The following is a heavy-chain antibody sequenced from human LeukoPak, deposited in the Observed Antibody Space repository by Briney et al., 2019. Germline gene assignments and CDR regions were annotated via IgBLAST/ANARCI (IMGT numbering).Heavy chain of an antibody. CDR2: MSFDGSQK. CDR1: GSTFSSYD. V-gene: IGHV3-30*18. D-gene: IGHD3-9*01. CDR3: AKDRYDILTGSPDS. Sequence: GSLRLSCAASGSTFSSYDMSWVRQAPGKGLEWVAIMSFDGSQKYYADSVKGRFTISRENSKNTLYLQMNSLRAEDTAVYYCAKDRYDILTGSPDSWGQGTLVTVSS. J-gene: IGHJ5*01.